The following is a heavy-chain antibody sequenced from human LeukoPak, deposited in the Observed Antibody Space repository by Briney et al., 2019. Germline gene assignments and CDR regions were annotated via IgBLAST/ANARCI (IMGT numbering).Heavy chain of an antibody. CDR1: GFTFSSYD. Sequence: GGSLRLSCAASGFTFSSYDMRWVRQATGKGLEWISAIGTAGDTYYPGSVKGRFTISRENAKNSLYLQMNSLRAGDTAVYYCARGLRSGIAVAGSGMDVWGRGTTVTVSS. J-gene: IGHJ6*02. CDR2: IGTAGDT. CDR3: ARGLRSGIAVAGSGMDV. V-gene: IGHV3-13*01. D-gene: IGHD6-19*01.